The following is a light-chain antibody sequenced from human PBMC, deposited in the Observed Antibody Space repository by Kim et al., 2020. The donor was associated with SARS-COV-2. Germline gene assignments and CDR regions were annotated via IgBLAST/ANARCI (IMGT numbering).Light chain of an antibody. J-gene: IGKJ2*01. V-gene: IGKV3-15*01. CDR2: GAC. CDR1: GRVSNT. CDR3: QKYNNWPYT. Sequence: SVSTRDRVTHSGRASGRVSNTFAWYQLKPGQAPRRLMLGACTRATGIAATFGGSGSGTEFTLTISSLQSEDFAVYSCQKYNNWPYTFGQGTKLEI.